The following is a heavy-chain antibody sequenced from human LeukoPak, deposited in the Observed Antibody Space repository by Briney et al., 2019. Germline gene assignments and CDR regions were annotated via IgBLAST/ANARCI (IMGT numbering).Heavy chain of an antibody. Sequence: SETLSLTCTASGGSISPYYWSWIRQPAGKGLEWIGRIYISGNTNYNPSLESRVTMSIDTSKSQFSLTLRSVTAADTAVYYCAGGYYDVLSGYYQPYYYGMDVWGQGTTVTVSS. CDR2: IYISGNT. J-gene: IGHJ6*02. CDR1: GGSISPYY. V-gene: IGHV4-4*07. CDR3: AGGYYDVLSGYYQPYYYGMDV. D-gene: IGHD3-9*01.